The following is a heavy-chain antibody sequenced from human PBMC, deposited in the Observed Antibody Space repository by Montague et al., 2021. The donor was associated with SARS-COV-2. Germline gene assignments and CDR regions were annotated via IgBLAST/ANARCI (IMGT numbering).Heavy chain of an antibody. V-gene: IGHV4-4*02. CDR3: ARFTSTGSGSYYIFDY. J-gene: IGHJ4*02. CDR1: GGGSISSSHW. CDR2: IYHDGST. D-gene: IGHD1-26*01. Sequence: SETLPLTCTVSGGGSISSSHWWSWVRQPPGKGLEWIGEIYHDGSTNYNPSLKSRLTISVDKPKNQFSLKLSSVTVADTAVYYCARFTSTGSGSYYIFDYWGQGTLVTVSS.